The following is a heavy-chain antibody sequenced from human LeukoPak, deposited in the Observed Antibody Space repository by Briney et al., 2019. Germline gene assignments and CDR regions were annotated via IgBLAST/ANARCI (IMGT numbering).Heavy chain of an antibody. CDR1: GFTFRSYG. V-gene: IGHV3-30*02. CDR2: IRYDGNNK. J-gene: IGHJ3*02. CDR3: AKDDMDAFDI. Sequence: GGSLRLSCAASGFTFRSYGMHWVRQAPGKGLEWVAFIRYDGNNKYYADSVKGRFTISRDNSKNTLYLQMNSLRGEDTAVYYCAKDDMDAFDIWGQGTMVTVSS.